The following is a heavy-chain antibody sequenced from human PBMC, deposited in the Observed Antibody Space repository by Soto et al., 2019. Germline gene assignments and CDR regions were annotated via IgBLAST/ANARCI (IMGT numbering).Heavy chain of an antibody. CDR3: ARDRGYGTPFDY. J-gene: IGHJ4*02. CDR1: GFTFSSYW. D-gene: IGHD5-12*01. CDR2: INNDGSSA. V-gene: IGHV3-74*03. Sequence: EVQLVESGGGLVQPGGSLRLSCAASGFTFSSYWINWVRQAPGKGPVWVSRINNDGSSAKYADSVKGRFTISRDNAKNTLYLQMNSLRAEDTAVYYCARDRGYGTPFDYWGQGTLVTVSS.